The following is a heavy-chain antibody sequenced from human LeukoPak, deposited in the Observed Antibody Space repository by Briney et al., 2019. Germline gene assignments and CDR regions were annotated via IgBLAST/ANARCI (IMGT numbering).Heavy chain of an antibody. CDR2: ISSSSSTI. CDR3: ARALDYLWGSYRGFFDY. CDR1: GFTFSSDS. J-gene: IGHJ4*02. V-gene: IGHV3-48*02. Sequence: GGSLRLSCAASGFTFSSDSMNWVRRAPGKGLEWISYISSSSSTIYYADSVKGRFTISRDNAKNSLYLQMNSLRDEDTAVYYCARALDYLWGSYRGFFDYWGQGTLVTVSS. D-gene: IGHD3-16*02.